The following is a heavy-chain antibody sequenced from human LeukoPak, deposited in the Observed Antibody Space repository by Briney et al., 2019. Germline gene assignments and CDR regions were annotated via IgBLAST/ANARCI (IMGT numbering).Heavy chain of an antibody. V-gene: IGHV1-69*04. CDR3: ARDPYSGSYYDHYYGMDV. CDR2: IIPILGIA. J-gene: IGHJ6*02. CDR1: GGTFSSYA. D-gene: IGHD1-26*01. Sequence: GASVKVSFKASGGTFSSYAISWVRQAPGQGLEWMGRIIPILGIANYAQKFQGRVTITADKSTSTAYMELSSLRSEDTAVYYCARDPYSGSYYDHYYGMDVWGQGTTVTVSS.